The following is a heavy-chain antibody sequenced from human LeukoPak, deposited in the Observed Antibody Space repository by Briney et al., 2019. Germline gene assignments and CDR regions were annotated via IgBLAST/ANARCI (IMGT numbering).Heavy chain of an antibody. CDR2: IYYSGST. CDR1: GGSISSYY. Sequence: SETLSLTCTVSGGSISSYYWSWIRQPPGKGLEWIGYIYYSGSTNYNPSLKSRVTISVDTSKNQSSLKLSSVTAADTAVYYCARDFYDFWSGYPGQHNWFDPWGQGTLVTVSS. D-gene: IGHD3-3*01. J-gene: IGHJ5*02. CDR3: ARDFYDFWSGYPGQHNWFDP. V-gene: IGHV4-59*01.